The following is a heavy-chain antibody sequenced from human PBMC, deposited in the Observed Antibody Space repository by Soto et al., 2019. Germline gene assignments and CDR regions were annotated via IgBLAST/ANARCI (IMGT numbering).Heavy chain of an antibody. J-gene: IGHJ4*02. Sequence: SETLSLTCTVSGGSISSSSYYWGWIRQPPGKELEWIGSIYYSGSTYYNPSLKSRVTISVDTSKNQFSLKLSSVTVADTAVYYCARHTPAISISDHWGQGTLVTVS. CDR3: ARHTPAISISDH. CDR2: IYYSGST. D-gene: IGHD2-15*01. CDR1: GGSISSSSYY. V-gene: IGHV4-39*01.